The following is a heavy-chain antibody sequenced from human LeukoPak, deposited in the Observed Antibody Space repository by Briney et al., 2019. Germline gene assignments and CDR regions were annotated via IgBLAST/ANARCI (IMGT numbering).Heavy chain of an antibody. CDR2: ISSGSSYI. Sequence: GGSLRLSCAASGFSFTTYSMSWVRQAPGKGLEWVSSISSGSSYIYYADSVKGRFTISRDNAKNSLYLQMNSLRAEDTAVYYCARANYGQAGAYYYFDYWGQGTLVTVSS. V-gene: IGHV3-21*01. J-gene: IGHJ4*02. CDR3: ARANYGQAGAYYYFDY. D-gene: IGHD4-17*01. CDR1: GFSFTTYS.